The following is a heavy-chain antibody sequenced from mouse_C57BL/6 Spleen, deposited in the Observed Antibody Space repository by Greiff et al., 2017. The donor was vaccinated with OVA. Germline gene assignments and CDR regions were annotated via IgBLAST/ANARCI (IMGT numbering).Heavy chain of an antibody. CDR1: GYTFTSYW. Sequence: QVQLQQPGAELVRPGSSVKLSCKASGYTFTSYWMDWVKQRPGQGLEWIGNIYPSDSETRYNQKFKDKATLTVDKSSSTAYMQLSSLTSEDSAVYYCARYDYDEDYYAMDYWGQGTSVTVSS. J-gene: IGHJ4*01. CDR3: ARYDYDEDYYAMDY. D-gene: IGHD2-4*01. CDR2: IYPSDSET. V-gene: IGHV1-61*01.